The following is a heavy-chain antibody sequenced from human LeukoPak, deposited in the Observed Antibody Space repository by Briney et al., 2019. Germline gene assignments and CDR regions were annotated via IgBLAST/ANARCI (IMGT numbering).Heavy chain of an antibody. V-gene: IGHV1-69*13. J-gene: IGHJ6*02. D-gene: IGHD6-19*01. CDR3: ASGYSSGWYPPNYYYYGMDV. CDR1: GGTFSSYA. CDR2: IIPIFGTA. Sequence: SVKVSCKASGGTFSSYAISWVRQAPAQGLEWMGGIIPIFGTANYAQKFQGRVTITADESTSTAYTELSSLRSEDTAVYYCASGYSSGWYPPNYYYYGMDVWGQGTTVTVSS.